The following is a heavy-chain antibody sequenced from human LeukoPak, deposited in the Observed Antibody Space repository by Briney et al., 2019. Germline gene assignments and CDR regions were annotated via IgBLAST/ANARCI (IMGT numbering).Heavy chain of an antibody. V-gene: IGHV3-7*01. J-gene: IGHJ4*02. Sequence: PRGSLRLSCAASGFTFSSYWMSWVRQAPGKGLEGVANIKQDGSEKYYVDSVKGRFTISRDNAKNSLYLQMNSLRAEDTAVYYCARGLSGYEDGHFDYWGQGTLVTVSS. CDR2: IKQDGSEK. CDR1: GFTFSSYW. CDR3: ARGLSGYEDGHFDY. D-gene: IGHD5-12*01.